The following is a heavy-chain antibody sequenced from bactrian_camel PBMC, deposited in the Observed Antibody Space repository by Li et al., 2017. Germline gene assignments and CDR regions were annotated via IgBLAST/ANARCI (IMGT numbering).Heavy chain of an antibody. CDR2: MYSGESST. J-gene: IGHJ4*01. D-gene: IGHD2*01. CDR1: AYTMNMNC. Sequence: QVQLVESGGGSVQAGGSLRLSCAVNAYTMNMNCLGWFRQAPGREREGVAQMYSGESSTYYADSVKGRFTSSHDNAKRTLYLQMNSLKPEDTAMYYCVADCELRYGHFDFNIGSRGQGTQVTVS. CDR3: VADCELRYGHFDFNIGS. V-gene: IGHV3S60*01.